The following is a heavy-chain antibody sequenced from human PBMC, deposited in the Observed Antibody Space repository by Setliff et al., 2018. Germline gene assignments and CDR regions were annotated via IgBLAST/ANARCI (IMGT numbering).Heavy chain of an antibody. CDR1: GVSITSHY. V-gene: IGHV4-59*11. Sequence: SETLSLTCTVSGVSITSHYWSWIRQPPGRALEWIGYIHHSGSTNYNPSLKSRVTLSMDTSRNHFSLNLTSLTAADTALYYCATRKSSGRLYYMDVWGKGTTVTVSS. D-gene: IGHD1-26*01. CDR3: ATRKSSGRLYYMDV. CDR2: IHHSGST. J-gene: IGHJ6*03.